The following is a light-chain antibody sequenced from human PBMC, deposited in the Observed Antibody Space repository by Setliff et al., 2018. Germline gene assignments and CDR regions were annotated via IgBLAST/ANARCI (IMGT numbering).Light chain of an antibody. V-gene: IGLV1-44*01. CDR3: AAWDASLNGYV. CDR1: TSNIGSNA. CDR2: NDH. J-gene: IGLJ1*01. Sequence: QSVLTQPPSASETPGQRVTISCSGSTSNIGSNAVTWYQQLPGTAPKLLICNDHQRPSGVPDRFSGSRSGTSASLDISGLQSEDEADYYCAAWDASLNGYVFGTGTKVTVL.